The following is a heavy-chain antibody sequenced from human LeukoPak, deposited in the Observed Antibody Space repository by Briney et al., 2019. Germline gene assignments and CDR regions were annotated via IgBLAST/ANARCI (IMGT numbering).Heavy chain of an antibody. V-gene: IGHV3-74*01. CDR1: GFMFSKSW. D-gene: IGHD6-13*01. Sequence: GGSLRLSCAASGFMFSKSWMHWVRQVPGKGLVWVARIYNDGSTTNYADSVKGRFTISRDNAKNSLYLQMNSLRAEDTAVYYCARDLDSSTWYRGFDYWGQGTLVTVSS. J-gene: IGHJ4*02. CDR3: ARDLDSSTWYRGFDY. CDR2: IYNDGSTT.